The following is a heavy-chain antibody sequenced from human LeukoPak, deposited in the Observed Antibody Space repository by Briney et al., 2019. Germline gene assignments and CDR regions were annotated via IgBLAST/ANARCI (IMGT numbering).Heavy chain of an antibody. CDR3: ARHPNQLGEDY. V-gene: IGHV4-39*01. CDR1: GGSISSSSYY. CDR2: IYYSGST. J-gene: IGHJ4*02. Sequence: PSETLSLTCTVSGGSISSSSYYWGWIRQPPGKGLEWIGSIYYSGSTYYNPSLKSRVTISVDTSKNQFSLKLSSVTAADMAVYYCARHPNQLGEDYWGQGTLVTVSS. D-gene: IGHD7-27*01.